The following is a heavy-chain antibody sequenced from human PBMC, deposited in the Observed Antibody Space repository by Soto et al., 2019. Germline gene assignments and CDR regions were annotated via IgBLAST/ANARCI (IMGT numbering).Heavy chain of an antibody. Sequence: ASVKVSCKASGGTFSSYTISWVRQAPGQGLEWMGRIIPILGIANYAQKFQGRVTITADKSTSTAYMELSSLRSEDTAVYYCAREKIFGVVNDYYYYYYMDVWGKGTTVTVSS. CDR1: GGTFSSYT. CDR2: IIPILGIA. J-gene: IGHJ6*03. D-gene: IGHD3-3*01. V-gene: IGHV1-69*04. CDR3: AREKIFGVVNDYYYYYYMDV.